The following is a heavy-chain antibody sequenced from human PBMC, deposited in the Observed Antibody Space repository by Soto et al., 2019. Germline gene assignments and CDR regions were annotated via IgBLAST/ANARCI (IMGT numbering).Heavy chain of an antibody. D-gene: IGHD3-16*02. CDR2: INHSGST. CDR3: ARGRVLTYDYVWGSYRLLFDY. V-gene: IGHV4-34*01. J-gene: IGHJ4*02. Sequence: QVQLQQWGAGLLKPSETLSLTCAVYGGSFSGYYWSWIRQPPGKGLEWIGEINHSGSTNYNPSLKSRVTISVDTSKNQFSLKLSSVTAADTAVYYCARGRVLTYDYVWGSYRLLFDYWGQGTLVTVSS. CDR1: GGSFSGYY.